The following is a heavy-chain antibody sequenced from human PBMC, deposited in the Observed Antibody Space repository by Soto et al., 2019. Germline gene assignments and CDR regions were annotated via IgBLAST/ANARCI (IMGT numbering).Heavy chain of an antibody. J-gene: IGHJ4*02. V-gene: IGHV1-69*13. CDR1: GGTFSSYA. CDR3: ARDNDSSGYPLHFDY. D-gene: IGHD3-22*01. Sequence: SVKVSCKASGGTFSSYAISWVRQAPGQGLEWMGGIIPIFGTANYAQKFQGRVTITADESTSTAYMELSSLRSEDTAVYYCARDNDSSGYPLHFDYWGQGALVTVSS. CDR2: IIPIFGTA.